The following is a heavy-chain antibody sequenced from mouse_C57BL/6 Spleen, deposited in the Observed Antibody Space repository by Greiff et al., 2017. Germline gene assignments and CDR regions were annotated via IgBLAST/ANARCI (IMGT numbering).Heavy chain of an antibody. CDR2: INPNNGGT. D-gene: IGHD1-1*01. CDR1: GYTFTDYN. J-gene: IGHJ3*01. V-gene: IGHV1-18*01. CDR3: VRWELECYGSSYGLAY. Sequence: VQLKESGPELVKPGASVKIPCKASGYTFTDYNMDWVKQSHGKSLEWIGDINPNNGGTIYNQKFKGKATLTVDKSSSTAYMELRSLTSEDTAVYYCVRWELECYGSSYGLAYWGQGTLVTFSA.